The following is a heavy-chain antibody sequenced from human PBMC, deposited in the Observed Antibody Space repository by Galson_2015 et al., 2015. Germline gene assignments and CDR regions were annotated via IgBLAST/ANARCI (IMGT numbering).Heavy chain of an antibody. D-gene: IGHD3-3*01. CDR1: GGSISSSNW. V-gene: IGHV4-4*02. CDR2: IYHSGST. Sequence: ETLSLTCAVSGGSISSSNWWSWVRQPPGKGLEWIGEIYHSGSTNYNPSLKSRVTISVDKSKNQFSLKLSSVTAADTAVYYCARVEYYDFWSGYYDYWGQGTLVTVSS. CDR3: ARVEYYDFWSGYYDY. J-gene: IGHJ4*02.